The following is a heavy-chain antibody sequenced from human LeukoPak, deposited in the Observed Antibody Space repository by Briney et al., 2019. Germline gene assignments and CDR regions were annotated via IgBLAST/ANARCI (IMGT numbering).Heavy chain of an antibody. Sequence: PGGSLRLSCTASGFTFRNYAMSWVRQAPGKGLEWVANIKQDGSEKYYVDSVKGRFTISRDNAKNSLYLQMNSLRAEDTAVYYCANRYSVDAFDIWGQGTMVTVSS. CDR3: ANRYSVDAFDI. J-gene: IGHJ3*02. V-gene: IGHV3-7*01. CDR1: GFTFRNYA. CDR2: IKQDGSEK. D-gene: IGHD5-18*01.